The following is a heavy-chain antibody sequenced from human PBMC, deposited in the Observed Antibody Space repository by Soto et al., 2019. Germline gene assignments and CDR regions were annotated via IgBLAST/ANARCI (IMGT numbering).Heavy chain of an antibody. CDR3: ERRTVSATVTDWFDP. CDR1: RYSLNNWV. CDR2: VNADNRDT. J-gene: IGHJ5*02. D-gene: IGHD6-13*01. V-gene: IGHV1-3*01. Sequence: SDKVPHMASRYSLNNWVLLCVRPAAGQRLEWMGWVNADNRDTKYSPKFQGRVTITMDTSASTAYTELSSLRSEDTAVYYCERRTVSATVTDWFDPWGQGTLVTVYS.